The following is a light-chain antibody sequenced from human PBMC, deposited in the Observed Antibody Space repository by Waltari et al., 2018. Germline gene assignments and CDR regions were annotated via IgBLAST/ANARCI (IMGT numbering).Light chain of an antibody. CDR1: QGINSA. CDR3: QQRNSYPLT. J-gene: IGKJ4*01. CDR2: AAS. V-gene: IGKV1-9*01. Sequence: DIQMTQSPSSLSASVGDKVTITCRASQGINSALAWYQQKPGKAPNLLIYAASSLQSGVPSRFSGSGSGTDFTLTISSLQPEDFAVYYCQQRNSYPLTFGGGTKVEI.